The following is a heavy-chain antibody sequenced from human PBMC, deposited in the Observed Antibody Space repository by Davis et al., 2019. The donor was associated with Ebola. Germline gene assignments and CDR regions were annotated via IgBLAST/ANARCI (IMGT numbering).Heavy chain of an antibody. Sequence: GESLKISCAASGFTFSSYGMHWVRQAPGKGLEWVAVISYDGSNKYYADSVKGRFTISRDNSKNTLYLQMNSLRAEDTAVYYCANNGRGRSFDYWGQGTLVTVSS. CDR3: ANNGRGRSFDY. CDR1: GFTFSSYG. V-gene: IGHV3-30*18. J-gene: IGHJ4*02. CDR2: ISYDGSNK.